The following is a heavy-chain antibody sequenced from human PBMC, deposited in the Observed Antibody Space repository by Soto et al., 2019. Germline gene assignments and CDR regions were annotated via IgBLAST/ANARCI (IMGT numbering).Heavy chain of an antibody. CDR3: ARDYDSSGYAY. CDR2: ISSSSSYI. Sequence: EVQLVESGGGLVKPGGSLRLSCAASGFTFSSYSMNWVRQAPGKGLEWVSSISSSSSYIYYADSVKGRFTISRDNAKNAQDLQMNSLRADDKSVYYCARDYDSSGYAYWGQGTLVPVSS. D-gene: IGHD3-22*01. J-gene: IGHJ4*02. CDR1: GFTFSSYS. V-gene: IGHV3-21*01.